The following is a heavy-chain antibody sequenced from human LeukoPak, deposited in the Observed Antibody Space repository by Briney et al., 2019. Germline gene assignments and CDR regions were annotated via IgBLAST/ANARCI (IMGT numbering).Heavy chain of an antibody. Sequence: SETLSLTCTVSGGSISSYYWSWIRQPPGKGLEWIGYIYYSGSTNYNPSLKSRVTISVDTSKNQFSLKLSSVTAADTAVYYCARVVPAGALGGYFDYWGQGTLVTVSS. D-gene: IGHD2-2*01. V-gene: IGHV4-59*01. CDR2: IYYSGST. J-gene: IGHJ4*02. CDR3: ARVVPAGALGGYFDY. CDR1: GGSISSYY.